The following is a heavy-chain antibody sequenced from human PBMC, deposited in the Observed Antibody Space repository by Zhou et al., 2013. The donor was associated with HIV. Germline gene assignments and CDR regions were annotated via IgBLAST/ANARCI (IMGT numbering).Heavy chain of an antibody. Sequence: QVQLVQSGAEVKKPGSSVKVSCKASGDTFSTDVISWVRQARGQGLEWMGGVSPLHSIVHYPPKFQDRVTIIADESTSTAYMELSSLRSEDTAVYYCARDRRVLSSWYSPEYFQYWGQGTLVTVSS. J-gene: IGHJ1*01. CDR3: ARDRRVLSSWYSPEYFQY. D-gene: IGHD6-13*01. CDR2: VSPLHSIV. V-gene: IGHV1-69*04. CDR1: GDTFSTDV.